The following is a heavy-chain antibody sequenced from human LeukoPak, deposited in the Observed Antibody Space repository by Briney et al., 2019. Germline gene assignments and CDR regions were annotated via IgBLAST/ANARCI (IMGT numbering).Heavy chain of an antibody. Sequence: GASVKVSCKASGYTFTGYYMHWVRQAPGQGLEWMGWINPNSGGTNYAQKFQGRVTMTRDTSIGTAYMELSRLRSDDTAVYYCARDGQQLARSYYYYYMDVWGKGTTVTISS. CDR3: ARDGQQLARSYYYYYMDV. CDR2: INPNSGGT. J-gene: IGHJ6*03. V-gene: IGHV1-2*02. D-gene: IGHD6-13*01. CDR1: GYTFTGYY.